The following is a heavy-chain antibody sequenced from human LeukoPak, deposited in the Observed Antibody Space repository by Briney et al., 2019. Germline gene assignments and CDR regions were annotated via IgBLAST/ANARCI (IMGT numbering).Heavy chain of an antibody. CDR2: IRASGGST. CDR1: GFTFSNYA. D-gene: IGHD6-6*01. J-gene: IGHJ2*01. CDR3: AKDFTLNAARPGWYFDL. Sequence: GGSLRLSCEASGFTFSNYAMSWVRQAPGKGLEWVSSIRASGGSTYYADSVKGRFTISRDNSKNTLFLQMNSLRAEDMAVYYCAKDFTLNAARPGWYFDLWGRGTLVTVSS. V-gene: IGHV3-23*01.